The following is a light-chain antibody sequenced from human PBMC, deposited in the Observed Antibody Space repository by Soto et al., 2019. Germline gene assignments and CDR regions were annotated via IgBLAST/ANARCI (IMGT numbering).Light chain of an antibody. V-gene: IGLV2-23*02. CDR1: SSDIGTYNL. J-gene: IGLJ2*01. CDR3: SSYAGSNNYVV. Sequence: QSALTQPASVSGSPGQSITISCTGTSSDIGTYNLVSWYHQHPGTAPKVIIYDVNKRPSGVSYRFSGSKSGNRASLTISGLQAEDEADYYCSSYAGSNNYVVFGGGTKLTVL. CDR2: DVN.